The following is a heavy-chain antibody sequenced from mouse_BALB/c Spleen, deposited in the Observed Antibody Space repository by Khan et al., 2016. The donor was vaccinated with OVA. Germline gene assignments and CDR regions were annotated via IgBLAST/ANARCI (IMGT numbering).Heavy chain of an antibody. J-gene: IGHJ1*01. CDR2: MWSGGST. CDR1: GFSLSRYS. CDR3: ARNRDGGSYWYFDV. V-gene: IGHV2-6-4*01. D-gene: IGHD3-3*01. Sequence: QVQLKESGPGLVAPSQSLSITCTVSGFSLSRYSVHWVRQPPGKGLEWLGIMWSGGSTDSNSALKSRLSISKDNSKSQVFLKMNSLQTDDTAMYYRARNRDGGSYWYFDVWGAGTTVTVSS.